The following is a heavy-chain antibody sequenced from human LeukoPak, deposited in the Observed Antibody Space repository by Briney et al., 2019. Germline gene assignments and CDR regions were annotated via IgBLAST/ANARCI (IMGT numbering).Heavy chain of an antibody. CDR1: GDSISSSTYY. CDR3: ARRGSWTYYYAMDV. V-gene: IGHV4-39*01. J-gene: IGHJ6*02. D-gene: IGHD6-13*01. Sequence: KASETLSLTCTVSGDSISSSTYYWGWIRQPPGKGLAWIGSTYYSGSTYYNPSLKSRVTISVDTSKNQFSLNLSSVTAADTAVYYCARRGSWTYYYAMDVWGQGTTVTVSS. CDR2: TYYSGST.